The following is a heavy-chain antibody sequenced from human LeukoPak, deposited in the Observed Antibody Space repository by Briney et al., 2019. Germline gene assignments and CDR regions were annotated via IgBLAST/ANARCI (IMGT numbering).Heavy chain of an antibody. J-gene: IGHJ6*02. CDR2: IWYDGSNK. D-gene: IGHD2-2*02. V-gene: IGHV3-33*08. Sequence: GGSLRLSCAASGFTFSNAWMAWVRQAPGKGLEWVAVIWYDGSNKYYADSVKGRFTISRDNSKNTLYLQMNSLRAEDTAVYYCARDPYCSSTGCYNLYYYGMDVWGQGTTVTVSS. CDR3: ARDPYCSSTGCYNLYYYGMDV. CDR1: GFTFSNAW.